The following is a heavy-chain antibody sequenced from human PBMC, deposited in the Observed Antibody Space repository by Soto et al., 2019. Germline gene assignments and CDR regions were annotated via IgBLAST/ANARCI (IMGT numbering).Heavy chain of an antibody. D-gene: IGHD5-12*01. CDR1: GGTFSSYT. V-gene: IGHV1-69*08. J-gene: IGHJ4*02. CDR3: ATDLEGLYSDYDSGYYFDY. Sequence: QVQLVQSGAEVKKPGSSVKVSCKASGGTFSSYTISWVRQAPGQGLEWMGRIIPILGIANYAQKFQGRVTITADKSTSTAYMELSSLRSEDTAVYYCATDLEGLYSDYDSGYYFDYWAREPWSPSPQ. CDR2: IIPILGIA.